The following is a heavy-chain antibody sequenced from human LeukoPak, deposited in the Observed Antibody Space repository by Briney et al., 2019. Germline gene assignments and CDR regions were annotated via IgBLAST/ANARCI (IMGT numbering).Heavy chain of an antibody. V-gene: IGHV4-59*01. CDR2: IHYTGST. J-gene: IGHJ6*03. D-gene: IGHD3-10*01. CDR3: ARVEEGYGSGRRENYYYYYMDV. CDR1: GGSISSYY. Sequence: SETLSLTCTVSGGSISSYYWSWIRQPPRKGLQWIGYIHYTGSTNYNPSLKSRVTISVNTSKNQFSLKLSSVTAADTAVYHCARVEEGYGSGRRENYYYYYMDVWGKGTTVTISS.